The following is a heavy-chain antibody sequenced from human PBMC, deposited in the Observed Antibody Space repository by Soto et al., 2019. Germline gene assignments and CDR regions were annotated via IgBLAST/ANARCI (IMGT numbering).Heavy chain of an antibody. CDR3: VGSTVTNDYYYYYMDV. D-gene: IGHD4-17*01. V-gene: IGHV3-11*01. J-gene: IGHJ6*03. CDR1: GFTFSDYY. Sequence: QVQLVESGGGLVKPGGSLRLSCAASGFTFSDYYMSWIRQAPGKGLEWVSYISSSGSTIYYADSVKGRFTISRDNAKNSLYLQMNSLRAEDTAVYYCVGSTVTNDYYYYYMDVWGKGTTVTVSS. CDR2: ISSSGSTI.